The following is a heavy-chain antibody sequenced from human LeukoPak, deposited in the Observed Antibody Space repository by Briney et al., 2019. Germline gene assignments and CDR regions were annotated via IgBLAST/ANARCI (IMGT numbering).Heavy chain of an antibody. CDR2: IWYDGSNK. V-gene: IGHV3-33*01. D-gene: IGHD4-17*01. J-gene: IGHJ4*02. CDR3: ARDRGSYGDFLFDY. Sequence: PGGSLRLSCAASGFTFSNSGMHWVRQAPGKGLEWVAVIWYDGSNKFYADSVKGRFTISRDNSKNTMHLQMSSLGAEDTAVYYCARDRGSYGDFLFDYWGRGTLVIVSS. CDR1: GFTFSNSG.